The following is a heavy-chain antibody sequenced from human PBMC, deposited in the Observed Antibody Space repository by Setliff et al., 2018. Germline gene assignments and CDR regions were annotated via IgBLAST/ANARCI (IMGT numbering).Heavy chain of an antibody. Sequence: ASVKVSCKASGYTFTTYYMHWVRQAPGQGLEWMGWMNPNSGNTGYAQKFQGRVTMTRNTSISTAYMDLSSRRFEDTAVYYCARAQSWSGGPYYFDNWGQGTLVTVSS. CDR2: MNPNSGNT. V-gene: IGHV1-8*02. D-gene: IGHD3-3*01. J-gene: IGHJ4*02. CDR1: GYTFTTYY. CDR3: ARAQSWSGGPYYFDN.